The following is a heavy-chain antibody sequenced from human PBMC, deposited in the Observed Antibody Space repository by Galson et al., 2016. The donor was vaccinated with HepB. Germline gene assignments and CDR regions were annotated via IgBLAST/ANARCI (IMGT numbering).Heavy chain of an antibody. V-gene: IGHV1-3*01. Sequence: SCKASGSTFTTFAFHWVRQAPGQRLEWMGWINAGNGNTKYSQKFKDKVTITRDTSATTVYMHLTTVTSEDTALHFCARDAMGATKYFDYWGQGTLITVS. CDR3: ARDAMGATKYFDY. J-gene: IGHJ4*02. CDR1: GSTFTTFA. CDR2: INAGNGNT. D-gene: IGHD5-12*01.